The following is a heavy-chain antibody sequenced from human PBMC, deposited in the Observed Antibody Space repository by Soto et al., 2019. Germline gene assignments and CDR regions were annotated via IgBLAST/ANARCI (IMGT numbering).Heavy chain of an antibody. V-gene: IGHV3-11*06. J-gene: IGHJ5*02. CDR1: GFTFGDSY. D-gene: IGHD3-3*01. CDR3: VRGGVGGLFDP. Sequence: TGGSLRLSCAGSGFTFGDSYMSWIRQAPGKGLEWLSYISPGSRYPAYADSVKGRFTIPRDNAKRSLYLQMMSLTAEDTAIYYCVRGGVGGLFDPWGQGTMVTVSS. CDR2: ISPGSRYP.